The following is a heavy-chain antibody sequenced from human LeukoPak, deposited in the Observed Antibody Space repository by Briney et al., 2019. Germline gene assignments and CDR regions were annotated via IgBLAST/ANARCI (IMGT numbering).Heavy chain of an antibody. J-gene: IGHJ5*02. Sequence: ASVKVSCKASGYTFTGYYMHWVRQAPGQGLEWMGRINPNSGGTNYAQKFQGRVTMTRDTSISTAYMELSRLRSDDTAVYYCTRASSGSVPTPFDPWGQGTLVTVSS. CDR1: GYTFTGYY. D-gene: IGHD6-25*01. CDR3: TRASSGSVPTPFDP. CDR2: INPNSGGT. V-gene: IGHV1-2*06.